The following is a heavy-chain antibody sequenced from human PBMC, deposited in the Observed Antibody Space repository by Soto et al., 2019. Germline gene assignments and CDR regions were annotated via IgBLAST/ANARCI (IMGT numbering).Heavy chain of an antibody. CDR1: GFTFRIYS. CDR2: MWYDGTNK. CDR3: ARDATFGTKGGSFDI. Sequence: GSLRLSCAASGFTFRIYSMHWVRQSPGKGLEWVAVMWYDGTNKYYGESVKGRFTISRDNSENTLYLQMNSLRVEDTAVYYCARDATFGTKGGSFDIWGHGTLVTVSS. J-gene: IGHJ3*02. V-gene: IGHV3-33*01. D-gene: IGHD3-16*01.